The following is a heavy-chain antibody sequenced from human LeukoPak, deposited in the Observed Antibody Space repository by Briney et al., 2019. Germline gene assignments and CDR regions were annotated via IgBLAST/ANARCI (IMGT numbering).Heavy chain of an antibody. D-gene: IGHD1-26*01. V-gene: IGHV4-34*01. CDR3: ARGPRGTTGDY. CDR1: GGSFSGYY. CDR2: INHSGST. Sequence: PSETLSLTCAVYGGSFSGYYWSWIRQPPGKGLEWIGEINHSGSTNYNPSLKNRVTISVDTSKNQFSLKLSSVTAADTAVYYCARGPRGTTGDYWGQGTLVTVSS. J-gene: IGHJ4*02.